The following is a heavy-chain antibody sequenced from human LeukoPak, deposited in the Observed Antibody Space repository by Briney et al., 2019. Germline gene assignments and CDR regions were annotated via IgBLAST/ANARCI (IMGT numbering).Heavy chain of an antibody. D-gene: IGHD3-10*01. CDR1: GGSISSGGYS. CDR2: IYHSGST. CDR3: ARSITMVRGRWFDP. V-gene: IGHV4-30-2*01. Sequence: SETLSLTCAVSGGSISSGGYSWSWIRQPPGKGLEWIGYIYHSGSTYHNPSLKSRVTISVDRSKNQFSLKLSSVTAADTAVYYCARSITMVRGRWFDPWGQGTLVTVSS. J-gene: IGHJ5*02.